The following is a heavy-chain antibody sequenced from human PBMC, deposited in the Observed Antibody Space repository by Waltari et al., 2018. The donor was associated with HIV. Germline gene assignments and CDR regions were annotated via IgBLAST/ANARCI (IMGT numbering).Heavy chain of an antibody. Sequence: QVRLVESGGGVVPPGGSLRLSCAASGFTFVGYGIPWVRQAPGKGLEWVAFIRHDDSNRNYRDSVKGRFTISRDNSKNTVDLQMNNLKAEDTAVYYCGKDSNYFYDSTGYYCDFWGQGTLVTVSS. CDR3: GKDSNYFYDSTGYYCDF. CDR2: IRHDDSNR. V-gene: IGHV3-30*02. J-gene: IGHJ4*02. D-gene: IGHD3-3*01. CDR1: GFTFVGYG.